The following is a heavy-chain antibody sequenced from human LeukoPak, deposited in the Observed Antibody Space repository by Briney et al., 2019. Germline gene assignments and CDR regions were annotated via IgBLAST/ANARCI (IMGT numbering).Heavy chain of an antibody. CDR3: ARDEGNTGWHTFDI. Sequence: SQTLSVTCVISGDSVSTINGAWNWVRQSPSRGLEWLGRTYYRSKWYYDYAVSVQGRITINPDTSKNQFSLQLSSVTPEDTAVYYCARDEGNTGWHTFDIWGQGTLITVSS. CDR2: TYYRSKWYY. J-gene: IGHJ4*02. CDR1: GDSVSTINGA. V-gene: IGHV6-1*01. D-gene: IGHD6-19*01.